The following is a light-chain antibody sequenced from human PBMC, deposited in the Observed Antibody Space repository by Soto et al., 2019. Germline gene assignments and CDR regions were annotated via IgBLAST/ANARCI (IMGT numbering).Light chain of an antibody. Sequence: SYELTQPPSVSVAPGKTARITCGGNNIGSKSVHWYQQEPGQAPVLVIYYDSDRPSGIPERFSGSNSGNTATLTISRVEAGDEADYYCQVWDSSSDHHVFGTGTKLTVL. V-gene: IGLV3-21*04. CDR3: QVWDSSSDHHV. CDR2: YDS. CDR1: NIGSKS. J-gene: IGLJ1*01.